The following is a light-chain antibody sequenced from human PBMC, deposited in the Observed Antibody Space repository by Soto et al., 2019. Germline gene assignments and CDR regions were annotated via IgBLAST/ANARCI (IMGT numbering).Light chain of an antibody. V-gene: IGKV3-20*01. CDR3: QQYHYSPPT. Sequence: ELVLTQSPGTLSLSPGDRATLSCRASLSLPSRSLAWYQQRPGQAPRVLISAASTRAADIPDSFSGSGSGTDFTLTINRLEHEDFAVYYCQQYHYSPPTFGQGTKVDIK. CDR1: LSLPSRS. CDR2: AAS. J-gene: IGKJ1*01.